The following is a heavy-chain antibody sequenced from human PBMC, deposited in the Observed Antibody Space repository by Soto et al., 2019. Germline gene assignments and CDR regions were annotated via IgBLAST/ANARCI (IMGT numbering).Heavy chain of an antibody. CDR2: IYPGDSDT. Sequence: QTMSCQGFDYSLSTYLIGWVRQMPGKGLEWMGIIYPGDSDTRYSPSFQGQVTISVDRSINTAYLQWRSLRASDSAIYFCARHLQRWNLSYHGMDFWGQGLTVTVS. CDR1: DYSLSTYL. D-gene: IGHD2-15*01. V-gene: IGHV5-51*01. J-gene: IGHJ6*02. CDR3: ARHLQRWNLSYHGMDF.